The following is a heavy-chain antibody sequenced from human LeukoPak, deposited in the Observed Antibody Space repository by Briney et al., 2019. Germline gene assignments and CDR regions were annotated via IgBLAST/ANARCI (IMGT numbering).Heavy chain of an antibody. CDR1: GFTFSTCA. D-gene: IGHD2-2*01. CDR2: ISYDGSNK. V-gene: IGHV3-30*18. CDR3: AKGYCSSTSCYPIDP. Sequence: GGSLRLSCETSGFTFSTCAMSWVRQAPGKGLEWVAVISYDGSNKYYADSVKGRFTISRDNSKNTLHLQMNSLRGEDTAVYYCAKGYCSSTSCYPIDPWGQGTLVTVSS. J-gene: IGHJ5*02.